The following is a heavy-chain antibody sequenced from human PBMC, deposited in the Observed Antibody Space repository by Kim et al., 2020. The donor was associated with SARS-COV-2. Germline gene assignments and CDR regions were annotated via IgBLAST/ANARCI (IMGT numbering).Heavy chain of an antibody. Sequence: ASVKVSCKASGYTFTSYGISWVRQAPGQGLEWMGWISAYNGNTNYAQKLQGRVTMTTDTSTSTAYMELRSLRSDDTAVYYCARPQESSSWDAFDIWGQGTMVTVSS. D-gene: IGHD6-13*01. CDR2: ISAYNGNT. CDR3: ARPQESSSWDAFDI. V-gene: IGHV1-18*04. CDR1: GYTFTSYG. J-gene: IGHJ3*02.